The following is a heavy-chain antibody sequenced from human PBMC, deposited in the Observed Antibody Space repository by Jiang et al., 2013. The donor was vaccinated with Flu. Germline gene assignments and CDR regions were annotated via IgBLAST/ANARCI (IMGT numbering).Heavy chain of an antibody. CDR2: INHSGST. V-gene: IGHV4-34*01. J-gene: IGHJ4*02. Sequence: GEINHSGSTNYNPSLKSRVTISVDTSKNQFSLKLSSVTAADTAVYYCARVCATMVRDVPYYFDYWGQGTLVTVSS. D-gene: IGHD3-10*01. CDR3: ARVCATMVRDVPYYFDY.